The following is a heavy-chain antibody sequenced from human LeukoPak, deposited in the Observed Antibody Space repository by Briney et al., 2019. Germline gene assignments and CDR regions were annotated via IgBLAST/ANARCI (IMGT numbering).Heavy chain of an antibody. CDR3: ARTAGRTFDY. Sequence: ASVKVSCKASGGTFSSYAISWVRQAPGQGLEWMGIINPSGGSTSYAQKFQGRVTMTRDTSTSTVYMELSSLRSEDTAVYYCARTAGRTFDYWGREPWSPSPQ. V-gene: IGHV1-46*01. CDR1: GGTFSSYA. J-gene: IGHJ4*02. D-gene: IGHD6-6*01. CDR2: INPSGGST.